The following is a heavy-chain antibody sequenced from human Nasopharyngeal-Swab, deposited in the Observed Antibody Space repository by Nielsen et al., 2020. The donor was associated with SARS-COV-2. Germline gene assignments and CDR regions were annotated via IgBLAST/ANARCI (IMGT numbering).Heavy chain of an antibody. CDR3: ARDPDSIDSWSGLFERYYFYYMDV. Sequence: WVRQAPGQGREWMGWLNTNTGNPTYATGFTGRFVFSLDTSVSPAYLQISSLKAEDTAVYFCARDPDSIDSWSGLFERYYFYYMDVWGQGTTVTVSS. CDR2: LNTNTGNP. V-gene: IGHV7-4-1*02. D-gene: IGHD3-3*01. J-gene: IGHJ6*03.